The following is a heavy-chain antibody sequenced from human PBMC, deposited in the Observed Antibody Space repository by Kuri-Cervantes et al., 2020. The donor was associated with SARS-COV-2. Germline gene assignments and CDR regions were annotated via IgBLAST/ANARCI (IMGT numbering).Heavy chain of an antibody. CDR3: VRDGDHWNFDY. CDR1: GFTFSGHW. Sequence: GESLKISCAASGFTFSGHWIHWVRQAPGKGLVWVSRFNPDGSYTNNADSVKGRFTLSRDNAKNMLFLQMNSLRAEDTAVYYCVRDGDHWNFDYWGQGTLVTVSS. D-gene: IGHD1-1*01. CDR2: FNPDGSYT. J-gene: IGHJ4*02. V-gene: IGHV3-74*01.